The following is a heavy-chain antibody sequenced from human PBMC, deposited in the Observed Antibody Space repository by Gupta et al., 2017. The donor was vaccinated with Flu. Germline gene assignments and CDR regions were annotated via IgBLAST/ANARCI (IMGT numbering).Heavy chain of an antibody. CDR2: IYHSGST. V-gene: IGHV4-4*02. D-gene: IGHD3-10*01. CDR3: ARGGDNGFGKYYYYMDV. J-gene: IGHJ6*03. Sequence: QVQLQESGPGLVKPSGTLSLTCAVSGGSISSSYWWSWGRQPPGKGLEWIGEIYHSGSTNYNPSLKSRITISVDKSKNQFSLKLSSVTAADTAVYYCARGGDNGFGKYYYYMDVWGKGTTVTVSS. CDR1: GGSISSSYW.